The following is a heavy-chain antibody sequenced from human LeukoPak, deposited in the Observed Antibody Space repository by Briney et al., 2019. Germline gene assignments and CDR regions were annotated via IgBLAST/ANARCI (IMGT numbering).Heavy chain of an antibody. CDR1: GFIFSSYG. J-gene: IGHJ3*02. CDR3: AKLNTAMHNSAFDI. Sequence: GGSLRLSCAASGFIFSSYGIHWVRQAPGKGLEWVAVIISDGINKQYADSVKGRFTISRDNSKNTLFLQMNSLTTEDTAAYYCAKLNTAMHNSAFDIWGQGTMVTVSS. V-gene: IGHV3-30*18. D-gene: IGHD5-18*01. CDR2: IISDGINK.